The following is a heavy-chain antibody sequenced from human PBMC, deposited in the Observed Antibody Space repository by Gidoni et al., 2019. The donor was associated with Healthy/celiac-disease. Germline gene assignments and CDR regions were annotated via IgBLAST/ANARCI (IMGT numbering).Heavy chain of an antibody. CDR3: ARGSHHDYVWGSYRYLPFDY. J-gene: IGHJ4*02. CDR2: INHSGST. CDR1: GGSFSGYY. V-gene: IGHV4-34*01. Sequence: QVQLQQWGAGLLTPSETLSLTCAVYGGSFSGYYWSWIRQPPGKGLEWNGEINHSGSTNYNPSLKSRVTISVDTSKNQFSLKLSSVTAADTAVYYCARGSHHDYVWGSYRYLPFDYWGQGTLVTVSS. D-gene: IGHD3-16*02.